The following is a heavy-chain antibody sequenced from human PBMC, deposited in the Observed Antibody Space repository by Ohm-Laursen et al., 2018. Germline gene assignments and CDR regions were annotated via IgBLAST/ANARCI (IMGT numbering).Heavy chain of an antibody. J-gene: IGHJ4*02. CDR1: GGSISNYY. Sequence: SETLSLTCTVSGGSISNYYWSWIRQPPGKGLEWIGYIYYSGSTNYNPSLKSRVTISVDTSKNQFSLKLSSVTAADTAVYYCARETLAAAGFDYWGQGTLVTVSS. CDR3: ARETLAAAGFDY. CDR2: IYYSGST. D-gene: IGHD6-13*01. V-gene: IGHV4-59*01.